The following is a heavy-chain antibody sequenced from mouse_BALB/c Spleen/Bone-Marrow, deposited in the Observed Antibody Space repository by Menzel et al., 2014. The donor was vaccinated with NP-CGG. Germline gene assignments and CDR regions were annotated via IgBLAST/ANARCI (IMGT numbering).Heavy chain of an antibody. V-gene: IGHV14-3*02. CDR2: IDPANGNT. CDR3: AFIYYGYAMDY. Sequence: VHLQQSGAELVKPGASVKLSCTASGFNIKDTYMHWVKQRPEQGLEWIGRIDPANGNTKYDPKFQGKATITADTSSKTAYLQLSSLTSEDTAVYYCAFIYYGYAMDYWGQGTSVTVSS. CDR1: GFNIKDTY. J-gene: IGHJ4*01. D-gene: IGHD2-1*01.